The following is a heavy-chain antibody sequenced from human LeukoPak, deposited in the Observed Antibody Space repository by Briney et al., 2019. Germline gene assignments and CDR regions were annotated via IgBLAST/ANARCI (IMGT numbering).Heavy chain of an antibody. Sequence: GGSLRLSCAASGFTFSSYVMSWVRQAPGKGLEWVATISGGGESTYYADSVKGRFIISRDNSKNTLYLQMNSLRAEDTAVYYCGKDSSGYYYGDFDYWGQGTLVTVSS. D-gene: IGHD3-22*01. V-gene: IGHV3-23*01. J-gene: IGHJ4*02. CDR1: GFTFSSYV. CDR3: GKDSSGYYYGDFDY. CDR2: ISGGGEST.